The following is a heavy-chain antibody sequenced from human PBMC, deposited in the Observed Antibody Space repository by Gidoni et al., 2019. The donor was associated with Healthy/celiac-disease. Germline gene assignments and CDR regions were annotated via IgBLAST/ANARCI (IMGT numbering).Heavy chain of an antibody. V-gene: IGHV3-9*01. CDR1: GFTFYDYA. J-gene: IGHJ4*02. Sequence: EVQLVESGGGLVQPGRSLRLSCAASGFTFYDYAMHWVRQAPGKGLEWVSGISWNSGSIGYADSVKGRFTISRDNAKNALYRQMNRLRAEDTALYYCAKGPQWELRYYFDDWGQGTLVTVSS. CDR3: AKGPQWELRYYFDD. D-gene: IGHD1-26*01. CDR2: ISWNSGSI.